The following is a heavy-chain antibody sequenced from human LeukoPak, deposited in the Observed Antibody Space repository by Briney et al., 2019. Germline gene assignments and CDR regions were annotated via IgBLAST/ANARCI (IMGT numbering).Heavy chain of an antibody. V-gene: IGHV4-59*01. Sequence: PSETLSLTCTVSGGSISRFYWSWIRQPPGKGLEGNGDIYYSGSTNYNPSLKSRVTISVDTSKNQFSLKLSSVTAADTAVYCCARAPPLLLWFGELSAGAFDIWGQGTMVTVSS. CDR3: ARAPPLLLWFGELSAGAFDI. J-gene: IGHJ3*02. CDR1: GGSISRFY. D-gene: IGHD3-10*01. CDR2: IYYSGST.